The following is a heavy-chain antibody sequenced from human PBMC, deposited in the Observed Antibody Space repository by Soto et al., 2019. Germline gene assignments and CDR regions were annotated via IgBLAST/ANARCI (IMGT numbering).Heavy chain of an antibody. CDR2: IYHSGST. Sequence: SETLSLTCAVSGYSISSGYYWGWIRQPPGKGLEWIGIIYHSGSTYYNPSLKSRVTISVDTSKNQFSLKLSSVTAADTAVYYCARVDGIAVAGRFDYWGQGTLVTVSS. CDR3: ARVDGIAVAGRFDY. V-gene: IGHV4-38-2*01. D-gene: IGHD6-19*01. J-gene: IGHJ4*02. CDR1: GYSISSGYY.